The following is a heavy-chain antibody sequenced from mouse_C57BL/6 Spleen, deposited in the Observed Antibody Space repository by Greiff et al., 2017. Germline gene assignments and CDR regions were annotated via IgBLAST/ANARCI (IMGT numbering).Heavy chain of an antibody. CDR2: ISSGSSTI. CDR1: GFTFSDYG. V-gene: IGHV5-17*01. J-gene: IGHJ3*01. CDR3: AGKYLSWFAY. Sequence: DVMLVESGGGLVKPGGSLKLSCAASGFTFSDYGMHWVRQAPEKGLEWVAYISSGSSTIYYADTVKGRFTISRDNAKNTLFLQRTSLRSEDTAMYYCAGKYLSWFAYWGQGTLVTVSA. D-gene: IGHD1-3*01.